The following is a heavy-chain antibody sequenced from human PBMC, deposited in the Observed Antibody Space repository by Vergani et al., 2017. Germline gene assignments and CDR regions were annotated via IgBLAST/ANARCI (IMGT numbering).Heavy chain of an antibody. Sequence: QVQLVESGGGLVKPGGSLRLSCAASGFTFSDYYMSWVRQAPGKGLEWVSYISSSGSTIYYADSVKGRFTISRDNAKNSLYLQMNSLRAEDTALYYCADRAYCGGDCYFLDYWGQGTLVTVSS. D-gene: IGHD2-21*02. CDR2: ISSSGSTI. J-gene: IGHJ4*02. CDR3: ADRAYCGGDCYFLDY. V-gene: IGHV3-11*01. CDR1: GFTFSDYY.